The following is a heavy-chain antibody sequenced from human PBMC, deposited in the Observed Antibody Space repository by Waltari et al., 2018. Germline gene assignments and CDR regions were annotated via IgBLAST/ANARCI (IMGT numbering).Heavy chain of an antibody. CDR2: IKTEGISK. V-gene: IGHV3-74*01. Sequence: EVQLLESGGGLVKPGGSLRLSCAASEFTFRDSWMHWVRQAPGKVLVWFLLIKTEGISKIYADSVKGRFTISRDNANNTLYLQMNCLREEDTAIYYCASNGSGSYYNLWGQGTLVTVSS. J-gene: IGHJ4*02. CDR3: ASNGSGSYYNL. D-gene: IGHD3-10*01. CDR1: EFTFRDSW.